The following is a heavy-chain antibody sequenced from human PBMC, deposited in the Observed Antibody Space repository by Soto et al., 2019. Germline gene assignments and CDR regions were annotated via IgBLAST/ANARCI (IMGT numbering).Heavy chain of an antibody. V-gene: IGHV3-48*02. CDR2: ISSGRVTT. J-gene: IGHJ4*02. D-gene: IGHD2-15*01. CDR1: GFTFSSYG. CDR3: AGGGAARPDY. Sequence: PGGSLRLSCVASGFTFSSYGMNWVRQAPGKGLEWVSYISSGRVTTNYADSVKGRFTISRDNAKSSLYLQLNSLRDDDTAVYYCAGGGAARPDYWGQGALVTVSS.